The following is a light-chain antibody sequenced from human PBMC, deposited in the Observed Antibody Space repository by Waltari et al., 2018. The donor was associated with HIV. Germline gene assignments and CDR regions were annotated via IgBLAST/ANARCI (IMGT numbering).Light chain of an antibody. CDR1: SSNIGSNH. CDR2: RTD. Sequence: QSVVTQPPSVSGTPGQWVTISCSGSSSNIGSNHVNWYQHLPGTAPKLLIYRTDERPAGVLDRFVGSSSGTEAAMAVSGVQSEDEADDCGAEGQDSLKGRGFGGGTKLTVL. V-gene: IGLV1-44*01. CDR3: AEGQDSLKGRG. J-gene: IGLJ3*02.